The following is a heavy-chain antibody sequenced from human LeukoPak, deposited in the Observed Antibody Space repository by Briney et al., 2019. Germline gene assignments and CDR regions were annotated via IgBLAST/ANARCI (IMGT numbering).Heavy chain of an antibody. J-gene: IGHJ6*02. Sequence: GGSLRLSCAASGLTFRKNGMSWVRQAPGKGLEWVSVISGSGDSTYYADSVKGRFTISRENSKDTLYLQMNSLRVEDTAVYYCVKDATTVTVGYDTMDVWGQGTTVTVSS. V-gene: IGHV3-23*01. CDR2: ISGSGDST. D-gene: IGHD4-17*01. CDR1: GLTFRKNG. CDR3: VKDATTVTVGYDTMDV.